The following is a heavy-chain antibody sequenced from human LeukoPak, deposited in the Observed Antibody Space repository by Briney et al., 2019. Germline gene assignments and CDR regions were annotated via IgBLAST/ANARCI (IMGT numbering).Heavy chain of an antibody. CDR2: ISSSCSTI. CDR3: AKAHRGYAPRRTYYYYMDV. D-gene: IGHD5-12*01. CDR1: GFTFSSYE. Sequence: QSGGSLRLSCAASGFTFSSYEMNWVRQAPGKGLEWVSYISSSCSTIYYADSVKDRFTISRDNSKNTLYLQMNSLRAEDTAVYYCAKAHRGYAPRRTYYYYMDVWGKGTTVTVSS. V-gene: IGHV3-48*03. J-gene: IGHJ6*03.